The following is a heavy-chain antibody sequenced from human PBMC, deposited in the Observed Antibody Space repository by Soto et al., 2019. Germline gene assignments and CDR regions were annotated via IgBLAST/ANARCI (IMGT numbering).Heavy chain of an antibody. Sequence: PGGSLRLSCAASGFTFSSYSMNWVRQAPGKGLEWVSYISSSSSTIYYADSVKGRFTISIDNAKKSLYLQMNSLRDEDMAVYYCARDEGSRLQRVFHXWGQGTLVTVSX. D-gene: IGHD6-13*01. V-gene: IGHV3-48*02. CDR1: GFTFSSYS. J-gene: IGHJ4*02. CDR3: ARDEGSRLQRVFHX. CDR2: ISSSSSTI.